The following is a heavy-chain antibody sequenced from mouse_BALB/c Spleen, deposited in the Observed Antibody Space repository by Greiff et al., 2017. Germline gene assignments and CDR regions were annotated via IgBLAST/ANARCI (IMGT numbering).Heavy chain of an antibody. V-gene: IGHV1S41*01. CDR1: GYTFTSYW. CDR2: IAPGSGST. J-gene: IGHJ3*01. Sequence: DLVKPGASVNLSCKASGYTFTSYWINWIKQRPGQGLEWIGRIAPGSGSTYYNEMFKGKATLTVDTSSSTAYIQLSSLSSEDSAVYFCARNDYDLAYWGQGTLVTVSA. CDR3: ARNDYDLAY. D-gene: IGHD2-4*01.